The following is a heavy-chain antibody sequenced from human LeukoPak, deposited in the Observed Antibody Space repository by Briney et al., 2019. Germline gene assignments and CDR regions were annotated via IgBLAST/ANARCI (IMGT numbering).Heavy chain of an antibody. CDR1: GYTFTGYY. V-gene: IGHV1-2*02. CDR3: ARGERIAAAGTTPH. J-gene: IGHJ4*02. Sequence: ASVKVSCKASGYTFTGYYMHRVRQAPGQGLEWIGWINPNSGGTNYAQKFQGRVTMTRDTSISTAYMELSRLRSDDTAVYYCARGERIAAAGTTPHWGQGTLVTVSS. CDR2: INPNSGGT. D-gene: IGHD6-13*01.